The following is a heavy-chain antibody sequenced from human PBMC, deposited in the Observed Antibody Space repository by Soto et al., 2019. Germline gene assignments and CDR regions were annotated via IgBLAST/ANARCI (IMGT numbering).Heavy chain of an antibody. V-gene: IGHV5-51*01. Sequence: GESLKISCKGSGYSFTSYWIGWVRQMPGKGLEWMWIIYPGDSDTRYSPSFQSQVTISADKFTSTAYLHWSSLKASDTAMYYCARQREGYWSSTSCYVDRSYYYMDVWGKGTTVTVSS. J-gene: IGHJ6*03. D-gene: IGHD2-2*01. CDR3: ARQREGYWSSTSCYVDRSYYYMDV. CDR2: IYPGDSDT. CDR1: GYSFTSYW.